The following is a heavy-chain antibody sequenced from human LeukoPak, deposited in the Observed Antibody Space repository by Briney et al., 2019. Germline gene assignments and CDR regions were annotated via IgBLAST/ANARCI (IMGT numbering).Heavy chain of an antibody. CDR2: ISYSGNT. J-gene: IGHJ3*02. CDR3: ARHCCSGPAKRVFDI. Sequence: SKTLSLTCTVSGGSIISSDYHWGWVRQPPGKGLEWIGTISYSGNTGYNPSLRSRVTISVDTSNNQFSLRLGSVTAADTAVYHCARHCCSGPAKRVFDIWGQGTMVTVSS. D-gene: IGHD2-15*01. CDR1: GGSIISSDYH. V-gene: IGHV4-39*01.